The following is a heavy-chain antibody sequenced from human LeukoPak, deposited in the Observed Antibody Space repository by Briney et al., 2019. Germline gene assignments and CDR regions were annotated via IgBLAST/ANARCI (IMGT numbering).Heavy chain of an antibody. J-gene: IGHJ5*02. Sequence: SQTLSLTCTVSGGSISSGSYYWSWIRQPPGKGLEWIGEINHSGSTNYNPSLKSRVTISVDTSKNQFSLKLSSVTAADTAVYYCARSNNEITMVQGVNNNWFDPWGQGTLVTVSS. V-gene: IGHV4-39*07. D-gene: IGHD3-10*01. CDR3: ARSNNEITMVQGVNNNWFDP. CDR1: GGSISSGSYY. CDR2: INHSGST.